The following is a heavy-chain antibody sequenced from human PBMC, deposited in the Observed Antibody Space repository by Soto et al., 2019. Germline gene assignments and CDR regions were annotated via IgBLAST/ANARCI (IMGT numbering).Heavy chain of an antibody. CDR3: VSGSDCLATTAYYRYFDP. J-gene: IGHJ4*01. Sequence: QVQLQESGPGLVQSSQTLSLTCTVSGASITSDTDYWGWVRQSPGKGLEWIGYIYYSGSSYFNPSLMKQGVMPIDRSQSQFSLRLNSVTGADTAVYYCVSGSDCLATTAYYRYFDPWGPGTLVTLPS. D-gene: IGHD1-26*01. V-gene: IGHV4-30-4*08. CDR2: IYYSGSS. CDR1: GASITSDTDY.